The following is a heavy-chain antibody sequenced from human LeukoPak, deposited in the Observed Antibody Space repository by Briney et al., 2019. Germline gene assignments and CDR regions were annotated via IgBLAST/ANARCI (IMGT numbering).Heavy chain of an antibody. CDR3: ARLRRNSDRSGFYYYYDN. Sequence: GGSLRLSCAASGFTFSSYSFNWVRQAPGKGLEWVSSINTVASYIYYADSVRGRFTISRDNAEDSLWLQMNGLRAEDSAVYYCARLRRNSDRSGFYYYYDNWGQGTLVTVSS. V-gene: IGHV3-21*01. J-gene: IGHJ4*02. CDR2: INTVASYI. CDR1: GFTFSSYS. D-gene: IGHD3-22*01.